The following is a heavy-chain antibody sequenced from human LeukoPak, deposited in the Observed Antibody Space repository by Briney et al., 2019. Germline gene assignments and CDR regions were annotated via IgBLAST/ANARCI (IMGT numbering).Heavy chain of an antibody. CDR3: ARGDSSSWYSLGAFDI. CDR1: GDSVSSNSAT. V-gene: IGHV6-1*01. CDR2: TYYRSKWYN. D-gene: IGHD6-13*01. J-gene: IGHJ3*02. Sequence: SQTLSLTCAISGDSVSSNSATWNWIRQSPSRGLEWLGRTYYRSKWYNDYALSVKSRISINPDTSKSQFSLQLNSVTPEDTAVYYCARGDSSSWYSLGAFDIWGQGTMVTVSS.